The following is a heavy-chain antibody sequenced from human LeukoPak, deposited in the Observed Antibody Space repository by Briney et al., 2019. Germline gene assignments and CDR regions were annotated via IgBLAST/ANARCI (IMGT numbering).Heavy chain of an antibody. CDR2: ISGSGGST. CDR3: ATYRQVLLPFES. CDR1: GFTFSSYA. J-gene: IGHJ4*02. D-gene: IGHD2-8*02. Sequence: GGTLRLSCAASGFTFSSYAMSWVRQAPGKGLEWVSAISGSGGSTYYADSVKGRFTISRDNSKSTLSLQMNSLRAEDTAIYYCATYRQVLLPFESWGQGTLVTVSS. V-gene: IGHV3-23*01.